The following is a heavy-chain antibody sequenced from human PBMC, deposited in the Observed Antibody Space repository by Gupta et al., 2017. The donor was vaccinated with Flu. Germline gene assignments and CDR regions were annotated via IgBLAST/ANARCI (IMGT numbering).Heavy chain of an antibody. D-gene: IGHD3-16*01. Sequence: EVQLMESGGGLVQAGGSLRLSCAASGFTFSSYAMNWVRQAPGKGLDWVSVISGSGGRTYYADSVKGRFTISRDNSKNTLYLKLKSLRVEDTAVYYCAKEGDATLEYWCQGTLVTASS. CDR2: ISGSGGRT. CDR1: GFTFSSYA. CDR3: AKEGDATLEY. J-gene: IGHJ4*02. V-gene: IGHV3-23*01.